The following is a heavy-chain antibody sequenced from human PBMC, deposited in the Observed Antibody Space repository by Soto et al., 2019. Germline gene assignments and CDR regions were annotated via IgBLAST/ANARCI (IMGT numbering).Heavy chain of an antibody. J-gene: IGHJ4*02. CDR3: AREGFSGSYFAY. V-gene: IGHV1-69*01. Sequence: QVHLVQSGAEVKKPGSSVKVSCKASGGTFGSYGISWVRQAPAQGLEWMGGIIPIFGSPTYAQKFQGRVTITAGESTRTVYMELSSLRSEDTAVYYCAREGFSGSYFAYWGQGTLVTVSS. D-gene: IGHD1-26*01. CDR2: IIPIFGSP. CDR1: GGTFGSYG.